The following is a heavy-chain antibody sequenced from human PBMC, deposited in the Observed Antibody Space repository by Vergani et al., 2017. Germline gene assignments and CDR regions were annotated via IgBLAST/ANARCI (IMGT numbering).Heavy chain of an antibody. V-gene: IGHV1-69*01. CDR2: IIPIFGTA. Sequence: QVQLVQSGAEVKKPGASVKVSCKASGYTFTSYYMHWVRQAPGQGLEWMGGIIPIFGTANYAQKFQGRVTITADESTSTAYMELSSLRSEDTAVYYCARGGDLTMVRATDGRTFDPWGQGTLVTVSS. J-gene: IGHJ5*02. D-gene: IGHD3-10*01. CDR1: GYTFTSYY. CDR3: ARGGDLTMVRATDGRTFDP.